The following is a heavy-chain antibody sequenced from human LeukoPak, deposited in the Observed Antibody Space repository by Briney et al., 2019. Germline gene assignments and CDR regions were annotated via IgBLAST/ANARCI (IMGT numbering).Heavy chain of an antibody. CDR2: INPNSGGT. CDR3: ARTNSSSWWYFDY. J-gene: IGHJ4*02. V-gene: IGHV1-2*02. CDR1: GYTFTDYC. Sequence: ASVKVSCKASGYTFTDYCLHWVRQAPGQGLEWMAWINPNSGGTNYARKFQGRVTMTRDTSISTAYMELTRLTSDDTAVYYCARTNSSSWWYFDYWGQGTLVTVSS. D-gene: IGHD6-13*01.